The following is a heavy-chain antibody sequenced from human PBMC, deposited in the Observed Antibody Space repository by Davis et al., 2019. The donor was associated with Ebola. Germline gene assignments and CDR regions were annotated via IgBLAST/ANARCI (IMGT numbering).Heavy chain of an antibody. J-gene: IGHJ4*02. Sequence: GESLKISCKGSGYSFTNYWIGWVRQMPGKGLEWMGIIYPGDSDTRYSPSFQGQVTISADKSITTAYLQWSSLKASDTAMYYCARGSPHGGRHFDYWGQGTLVTVSS. CDR3: ARGSPHGGRHFDY. V-gene: IGHV5-51*01. CDR2: IYPGDSDT. CDR1: GYSFTNYW.